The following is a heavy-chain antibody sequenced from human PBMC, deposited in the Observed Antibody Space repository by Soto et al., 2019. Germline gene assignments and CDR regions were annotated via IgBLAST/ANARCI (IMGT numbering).Heavy chain of an antibody. CDR1: SDSISSYY. CDR2: ISYSGST. V-gene: IGHV4-59*01. CDR3: ARGTSWQLPFDY. Sequence: PSLTFTVSSDSISSYYWSWIRQPPGKRLEWIGYISYSGSTDYNPSLKSRVTISGDTSKNQFSLKVSSVTAADTAVYYCARGTSWQLPFDYWGQRTLVTVSS. J-gene: IGHJ4*02. D-gene: IGHD6-13*01.